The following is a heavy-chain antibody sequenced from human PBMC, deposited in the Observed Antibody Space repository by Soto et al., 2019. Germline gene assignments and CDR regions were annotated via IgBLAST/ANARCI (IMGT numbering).Heavy chain of an antibody. CDR3: ARAPPTPWGSYRYTAGYYFDY. Sequence: WASVKVSCKASGYTFTGYYMHWVRQAPGQGVEWMGWINPNSGGTNYAQKFQGWVTMTRDTSISTAYMELSRLRSDDTAVYYCARAPPTPWGSYRYTAGYYFDYWGQGTLVTVSS. D-gene: IGHD3-16*02. CDR2: INPNSGGT. V-gene: IGHV1-2*04. J-gene: IGHJ4*02. CDR1: GYTFTGYY.